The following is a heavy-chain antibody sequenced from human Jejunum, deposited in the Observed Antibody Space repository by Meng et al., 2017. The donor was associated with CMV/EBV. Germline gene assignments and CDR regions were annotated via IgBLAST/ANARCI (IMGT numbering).Heavy chain of an antibody. D-gene: IGHD4-11*01. CDR1: GFTFSSFT. J-gene: IGHJ4*02. Sequence: AYGFTFSSFTMHWVRQAPGKGLEWVAFISYDGSSQYYADSVKGRFTISRDNSKNTLYLEMSSLRAGDTAVYFCARSNMPYYFDYWGQGTLVTVSS. V-gene: IGHV3-30-3*01. CDR3: ARSNMPYYFDY. CDR2: ISYDGSSQ.